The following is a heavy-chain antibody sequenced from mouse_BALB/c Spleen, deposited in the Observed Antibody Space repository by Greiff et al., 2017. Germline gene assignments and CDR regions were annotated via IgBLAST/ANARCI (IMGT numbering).Heavy chain of an antibody. J-gene: IGHJ4*01. Sequence: EVQRVESGGGLVKPGGSLKLSCAASGFAFSSYDMSWVRQTPEKRLEWVAYISSGGGSTYYPDTVKGRFTISRDNAKNTLYLQMSSLKSEDTAMYYCASLLRYAMDYWGQGTSVTVSS. V-gene: IGHV5-12-1*01. CDR3: ASLLRYAMDY. D-gene: IGHD1-1*01. CDR1: GFAFSSYD. CDR2: ISSGGGST.